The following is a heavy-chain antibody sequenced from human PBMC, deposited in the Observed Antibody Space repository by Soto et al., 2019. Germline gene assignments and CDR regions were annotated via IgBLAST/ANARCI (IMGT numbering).Heavy chain of an antibody. J-gene: IGHJ4*02. Sequence: ASVKVSCKASGYTFTGYYMHWVRQAPGQGLEWMGWINPNSGGTNYAQKFQGRVTMTRDTSISTAYMELSRLRSDDTAVYYCRRNGHILPGYRNFDYWGQGTLVTVSS. D-gene: IGHD3-9*01. V-gene: IGHV1-2*02. CDR1: GYTFTGYY. CDR2: INPNSGGT. CDR3: RRNGHILPGYRNFDY.